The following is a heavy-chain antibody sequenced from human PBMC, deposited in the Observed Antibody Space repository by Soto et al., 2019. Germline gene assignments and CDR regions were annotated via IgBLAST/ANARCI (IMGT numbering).Heavy chain of an antibody. CDR2: IYYSGST. Sequence: KPSETLSLTCTVSGGSISSSSYYWGWIRQPPGKGLEWIGSIYYSGSTYYNPSLKSRVTISVDTSKNQFSLKLSSVTAADTAVYYCARRGELPPYPGWFDPWGQGTLVTVSS. V-gene: IGHV4-39*01. CDR1: GGSISSSSYY. CDR3: ARRGELPPYPGWFDP. D-gene: IGHD3-10*01. J-gene: IGHJ5*02.